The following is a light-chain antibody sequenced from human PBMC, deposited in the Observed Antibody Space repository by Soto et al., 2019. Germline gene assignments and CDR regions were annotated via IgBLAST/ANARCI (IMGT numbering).Light chain of an antibody. CDR2: EVS. Sequence: QSVLTQPASVSGSPGQSITISCTGTSSDIGGYNYVSWYQQHPGKAPKLMIYEVSNRPSGVSSRFSGSKSGNTAFLTISGLQAEDEADYYCSSYTRSSSLGVFGGGTQLTVL. CDR3: SSYTRSSSLGV. CDR1: SSDIGGYNY. J-gene: IGLJ7*01. V-gene: IGLV2-14*01.